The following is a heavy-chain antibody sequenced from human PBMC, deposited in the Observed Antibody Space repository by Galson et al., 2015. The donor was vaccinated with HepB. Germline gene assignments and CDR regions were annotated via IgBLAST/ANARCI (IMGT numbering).Heavy chain of an antibody. J-gene: IGHJ4*02. CDR3: ARDRGAGVVIILEPTGFFDY. D-gene: IGHD3-3*01. V-gene: IGHV3-48*03. CDR1: GFTFSSYE. Sequence: SLRLSCAASGFTFSSYEMNWVRQAPGKGLEWVSYISSSGSTIYYADSVKGRFTISRDNAKNSLYLQMNSLRAEDTAVYYCARDRGAGVVIILEPTGFFDYWGQGTLVTVSS. CDR2: ISSSGSTI.